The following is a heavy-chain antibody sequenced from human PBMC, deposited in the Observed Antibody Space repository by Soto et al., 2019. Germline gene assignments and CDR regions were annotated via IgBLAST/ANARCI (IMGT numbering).Heavy chain of an antibody. V-gene: IGHV1-3*01. J-gene: IGHJ4*01. CDR2: IIAGNGNT. CDR1: GITFTTYA. CDR3: ARERYYYDGSGYPYYFDY. Sequence: ASVKVSCKASGITFTTYAIHWVRQAPGQRLEWMGWIIAGNGNTKYSQKFQGRVTITRDTSASTAYMELSSLRSEDTAVYCCARERYYYDGSGYPYYFDYW. D-gene: IGHD3-22*01.